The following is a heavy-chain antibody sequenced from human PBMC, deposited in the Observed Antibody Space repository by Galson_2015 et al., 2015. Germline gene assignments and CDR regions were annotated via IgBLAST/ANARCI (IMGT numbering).Heavy chain of an antibody. J-gene: IGHJ4*02. D-gene: IGHD4/OR15-4a*01. CDR1: GITFSNYA. Sequence: SLRLSCATSGITFSNYAMNWVRQAPGKGLEWVSSISSSSSYIYYADSVEGRFTISRDNAKNSLYLQMNSLRAEDTAVYYCARDLEVGATGEFGYWGQGTLVTVSS. CDR2: ISSSSSYI. CDR3: ARDLEVGATGEFGY. V-gene: IGHV3-21*01.